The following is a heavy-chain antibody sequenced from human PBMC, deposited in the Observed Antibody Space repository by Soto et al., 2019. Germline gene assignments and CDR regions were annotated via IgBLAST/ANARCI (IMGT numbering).Heavy chain of an antibody. CDR2: IYYSGST. V-gene: IGHV4-31*03. Sequence: SETLSLTCTVSGGSISSGGYYWSWIRQHPGKGLEWIGYIYYSGSTYYNPSLKSRVTISVDTSKNQFSLKLSSVAAADTAVYYCARARITMVRGVGHYYMDVWGKGTTVTVSS. D-gene: IGHD3-10*01. CDR1: GGSISSGGYY. J-gene: IGHJ6*03. CDR3: ARARITMVRGVGHYYMDV.